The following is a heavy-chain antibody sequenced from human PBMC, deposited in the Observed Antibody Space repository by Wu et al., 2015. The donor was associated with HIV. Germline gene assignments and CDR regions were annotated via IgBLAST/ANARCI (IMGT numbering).Heavy chain of an antibody. CDR1: GGTSVNSA. D-gene: IGHD6-13*01. Sequence: QVQLVQSGAEVKEPGSSVKVSCKASGGTSVNSALNWVRQAPGQGLEWMGGIIPIFGNAYYPQKFRDRLTIIMDGSTNTAYMELSSLRSEDTAVYFCTRSSFAGSSDTWYSFDKWGQGTLVTVSS. CDR2: IIPIFGNA. V-gene: IGHV1-69*05. CDR3: TRSSFAGSSDTWYSFDK. J-gene: IGHJ4*02.